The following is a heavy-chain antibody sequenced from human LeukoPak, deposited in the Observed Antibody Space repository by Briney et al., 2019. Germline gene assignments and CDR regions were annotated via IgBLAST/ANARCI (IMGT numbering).Heavy chain of an antibody. CDR3: AKDVRIAVAGYYFDY. D-gene: IGHD6-19*01. CDR1: GFTFSSYW. Sequence: GRSLRLSCAASGFTFSSYWMSWVRQAPGKGLEWVANIKQDGSEKYYVDSVKGRFTISRDNAKNSLYLQMNSLRAEDTAVYYCAKDVRIAVAGYYFDYWGQGTLVTVSS. V-gene: IGHV3-7*01. J-gene: IGHJ4*02. CDR2: IKQDGSEK.